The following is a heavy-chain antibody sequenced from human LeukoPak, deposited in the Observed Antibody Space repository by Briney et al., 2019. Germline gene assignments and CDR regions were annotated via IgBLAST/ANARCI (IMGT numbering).Heavy chain of an antibody. D-gene: IGHD5-12*01. CDR2: IRGKAYGGTT. CDR3: TRGYSAK. V-gene: IGHV3-49*04. Sequence: GQSLRLSCTASGFTFGDYAMSWVRQAPGKGLEWVGFIRGKAYGGTTEYAASVKGRFIISRDDSKSIAYLQMNSLKTEDTAVYYCTRGYSAKWGQGTLVTVSS. CDR1: GFTFGDYA. J-gene: IGHJ4*02.